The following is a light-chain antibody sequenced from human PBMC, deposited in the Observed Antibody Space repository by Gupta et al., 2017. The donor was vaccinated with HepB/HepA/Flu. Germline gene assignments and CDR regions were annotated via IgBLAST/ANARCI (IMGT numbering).Light chain of an antibody. V-gene: IGLV2-14*03. CDR3: SSYTSSSNLWV. J-gene: IGLJ3*02. CDR2: DVT. Sequence: SALTQPASVSGSAGQSITISCTATSSDVGTYNYVSWYHQHPGKAPKLMIYDVTHRPSGVSNRFSGSKSGNTASLTTSGLQAEDEADYYCSSYTSSSNLWVFGGGTKLTVL. CDR1: SSDVGTYNY.